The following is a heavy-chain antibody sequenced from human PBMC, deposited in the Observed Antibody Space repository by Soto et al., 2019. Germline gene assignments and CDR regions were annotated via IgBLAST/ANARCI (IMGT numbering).Heavy chain of an antibody. CDR3: ESQVGVDS. CDR2: ISSDVRDK. CDR1: GFTFSIYN. V-gene: IGHV3-30*04. J-gene: IGHJ4*02. Sequence: QVQLVESGGGVVQPGGSLRLSCAASGFTFSIYNIYWVRQAPGKGLDWVAIISSDVRDKYYADSVKGRCTISTDNPNNTLFLQVDRLSVEDTAVFNCESQVGVDSWGQRTLVTVSS. D-gene: IGHD3-16*01.